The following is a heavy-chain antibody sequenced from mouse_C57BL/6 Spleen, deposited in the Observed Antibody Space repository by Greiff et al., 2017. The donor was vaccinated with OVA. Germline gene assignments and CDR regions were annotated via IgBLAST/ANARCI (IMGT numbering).Heavy chain of an antibody. CDR3: TRGLLAY. CDR1: GYTFTDYE. V-gene: IGHV1-15*01. D-gene: IGHD6-5*01. CDR2: IDPETGGT. Sequence: VQLQESGAELVRPGASVTLSCKASGYTFTDYEMHWVKQTPVHGLEWIGAIDPETGGTAYNQKFKGEAILTADKSSSTAYMELRSLTSEDSAVYYCTRGLLAYWGQGTLVTVSA. J-gene: IGHJ3*01.